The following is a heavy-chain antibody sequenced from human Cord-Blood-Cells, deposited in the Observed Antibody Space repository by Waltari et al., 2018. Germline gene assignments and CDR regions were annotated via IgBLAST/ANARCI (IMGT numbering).Heavy chain of an antibody. CDR1: GYTLTEVP. Sequence: AQLVQSGAEVKKPGASGKVSCRVSGYTLTEVPMHWVRQAPGKGLEWMGGFDPEDGETIYAQKFQGRVTMTEDTSTDTAYMELSSLRSEDTAVYYCAGWTNYYDSSGYDYWGQGTLVTVSS. J-gene: IGHJ4*02. CDR3: AGWTNYYDSSGYDY. V-gene: IGHV1-24*01. D-gene: IGHD3-22*01. CDR2: FDPEDGET.